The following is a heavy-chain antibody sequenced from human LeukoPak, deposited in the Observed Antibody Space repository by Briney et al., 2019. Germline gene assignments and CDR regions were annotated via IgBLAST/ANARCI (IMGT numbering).Heavy chain of an antibody. Sequence: SETLFLTCTVSGGSISSYYWSWIRQPPGKGLEWIGYIYYSGSTNYNPSLKSRVTISVDTSKNQFSLKLSSVTAADTAVYYCASTYYDFWSGYFYWGQGTLVTVSS. CDR3: ASTYYDFWSGYFY. J-gene: IGHJ4*02. CDR2: IYYSGST. CDR1: GGSISSYY. V-gene: IGHV4-59*08. D-gene: IGHD3-3*01.